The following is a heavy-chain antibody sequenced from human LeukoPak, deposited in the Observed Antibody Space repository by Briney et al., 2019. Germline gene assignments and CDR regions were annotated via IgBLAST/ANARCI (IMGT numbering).Heavy chain of an antibody. J-gene: IGHJ4*02. D-gene: IGHD3-22*01. Sequence: SEPLSLTCTVSGGSISRYYWSWIRQPPGKGLEWIGFTYTSVTTKYNLSLQSRVTISVDTSKSQLSLKVSSVTASDTAVYYCARLDDREKFDSWGQGTLVTVSS. CDR3: ARLDDREKFDS. CDR2: TYTSVTT. CDR1: GGSISRYY. V-gene: IGHV4-4*09.